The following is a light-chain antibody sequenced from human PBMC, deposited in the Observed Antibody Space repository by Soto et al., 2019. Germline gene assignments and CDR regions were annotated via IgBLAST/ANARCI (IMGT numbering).Light chain of an antibody. CDR1: QSVGYW. CDR2: GAS. J-gene: IGKJ1*01. CDR3: QQYYSSWT. Sequence: DIQMTQSPSTLSASVGDRVTITCRASQSVGYWLAWYQQKPGKAPTFLVYGASNLHSGVPARFSGSGSGSEFTLTISSLQPDDFGTYYCQQYYSSWTFGQGTKVDIK. V-gene: IGKV1-5*01.